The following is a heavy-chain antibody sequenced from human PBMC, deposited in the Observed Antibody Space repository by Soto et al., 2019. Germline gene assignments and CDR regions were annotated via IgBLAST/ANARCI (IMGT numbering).Heavy chain of an antibody. D-gene: IGHD2-2*01. CDR3: ARGASGSSTSCYDNFHYGLAV. CDR1: GYTFTNYG. CDR2: ITASNGNG. Sequence: QVQLVQSGPEVKNPGASLKVSCKASGYTFTNYGITWVRQAPGQGLEWMGWITASNGNGNYAREVKGRLTLTRDTSTNAASMELRSLISEDTAVYYCARGASGSSTSCYDNFHYGLAVWGQGTRVIVSS. J-gene: IGHJ6*02. V-gene: IGHV1-18*01.